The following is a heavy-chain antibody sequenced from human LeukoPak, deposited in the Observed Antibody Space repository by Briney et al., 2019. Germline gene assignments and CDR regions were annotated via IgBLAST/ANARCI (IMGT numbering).Heavy chain of an antibody. CDR1: GFTFSSYE. Sequence: GGSLRLSCAASGFTFSSYEINWVRQAPGKGLEWVSSISSGSTYMYYADSVEGRFTISRDNAKNSVHLQMSSLRAEDTAVYYCARDLGCCGGGSCYWPIDYWGQGTLVTVSS. J-gene: IGHJ4*02. D-gene: IGHD2-15*01. CDR2: ISSGSTYM. V-gene: IGHV3-21*01. CDR3: ARDLGCCGGGSCYWPIDY.